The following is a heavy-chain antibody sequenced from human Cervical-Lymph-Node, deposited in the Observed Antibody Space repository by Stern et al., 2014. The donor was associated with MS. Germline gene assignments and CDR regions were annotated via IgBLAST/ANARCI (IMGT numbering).Heavy chain of an antibody. CDR2: IVVCSGKP. V-gene: IGHV1-58*01. J-gene: IGHJ3*02. Sequence: QLVESGPEVKKPGTSVKVSCKASGFTFTSSAVQWVRQARGQRLEWLGWIVVCSGKPNYAQKFQERVTITRDMSTSTAYMELSSLRSEDTAVYYCAAVPDYYDSSGSDAFDIWGQGTMVTVSS. CDR3: AAVPDYYDSSGSDAFDI. D-gene: IGHD3-22*01. CDR1: GFTFTSSA.